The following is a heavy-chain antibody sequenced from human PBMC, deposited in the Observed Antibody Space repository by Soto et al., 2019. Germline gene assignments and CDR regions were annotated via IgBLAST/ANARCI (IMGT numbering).Heavy chain of an antibody. CDR1: GGSVSSGSYY. V-gene: IGHV4-61*01. D-gene: IGHD3-3*01. J-gene: IGHJ6*02. CDR2: IYYSGST. Sequence: SETLSLTCTVSGGSVSSGSYYWSWIRQPPGKGLEWIGYIYYSGSTNYNPSLKSRVTISVDTSKNQFSLKLSSVTAADTAVYYCARAGYYDFWSGYSYYYGMDVWGQGTPVTVSS. CDR3: ARAGYYDFWSGYSYYYGMDV.